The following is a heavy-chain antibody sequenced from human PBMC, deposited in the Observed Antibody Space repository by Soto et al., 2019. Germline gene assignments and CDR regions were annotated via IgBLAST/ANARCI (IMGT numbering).Heavy chain of an antibody. Sequence: QLQLQESGPGLVKPSETLSLTCTVSGGSISSSSYYWGWIRQPPGKGLEWIGSIYYSGSTYYNPSLKSRVTISVDTSKNQFSLKLSSVTAADTAVYYCARQSSDSSSWWMGPYYYYYGMDVWGQGTTVTVSS. J-gene: IGHJ6*02. CDR2: IYYSGST. CDR3: ARQSSDSSSWWMGPYYYYYGMDV. V-gene: IGHV4-39*01. D-gene: IGHD6-13*01. CDR1: GGSISSSSYY.